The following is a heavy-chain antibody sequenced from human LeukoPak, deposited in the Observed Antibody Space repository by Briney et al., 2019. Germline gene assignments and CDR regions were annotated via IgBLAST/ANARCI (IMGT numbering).Heavy chain of an antibody. D-gene: IGHD3-16*01. V-gene: IGHV3-64*01. Sequence: PGGSLRLSCAASGFTFSSYAMYWVPQAPRKGLEYVSSISSNGDGTYYANSVKGRFTISRDNPKNTLFLQMGSLRAEDMAVYYCARVTAGGVFDYWGQGTLLTVSS. J-gene: IGHJ4*02. CDR2: ISSNGDGT. CDR3: ARVTAGGVFDY. CDR1: GFTFSSYA.